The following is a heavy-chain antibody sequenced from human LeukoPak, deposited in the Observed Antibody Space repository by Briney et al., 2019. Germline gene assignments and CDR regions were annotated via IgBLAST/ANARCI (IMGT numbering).Heavy chain of an antibody. V-gene: IGHV4-59*11. CDR2: IYYSGST. CDR3: ARHSSSWYIPDY. Sequence: PSETLSLTCTVSGGSISSHYWSWIRQPPGKGLEWIGYIYYSGSTNYNPSLKSRVTISVDTSKNQFSLKLSSVTAADTAVYYCARHSSSWYIPDYWGQGTLVTVSS. CDR1: GGSISSHY. J-gene: IGHJ4*02. D-gene: IGHD6-13*01.